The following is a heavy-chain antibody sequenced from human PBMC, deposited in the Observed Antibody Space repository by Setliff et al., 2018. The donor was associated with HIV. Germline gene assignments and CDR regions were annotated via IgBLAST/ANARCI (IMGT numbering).Heavy chain of an antibody. CDR1: GDTFNNYG. J-gene: IGHJ4*02. D-gene: IGHD1-26*01. Sequence: SVKVSCKVSGDTFNNYGLNWVRQAPGQGLEWMGGIIPIFKSADYAQKFQGRVTMTTDTSTSTAYMEVRSLRSDDTAVYYCARALGGSYPGSFDYWGQGTLVTVSS. V-gene: IGHV1-69*05. CDR2: IIPIFKSA. CDR3: ARALGGSYPGSFDY.